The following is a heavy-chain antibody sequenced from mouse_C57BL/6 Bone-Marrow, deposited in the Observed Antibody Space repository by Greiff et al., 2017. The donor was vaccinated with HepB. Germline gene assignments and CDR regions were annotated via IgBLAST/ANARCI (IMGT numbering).Heavy chain of an antibody. Sequence: QVQLQQSGAELVRPGASVTLSCKASGYTFTDYEMHWVKQTPVHGLEWIGAIDPETGGTAYNQKFKGKAILTADKSSSTAHMELRSLTSEDSAVYYCTRKEYDYDDYFDYWGQGTTLTVSS. CDR1: GYTFTDYE. V-gene: IGHV1-15*01. CDR2: IDPETGGT. J-gene: IGHJ2*01. CDR3: TRKEYDYDDYFDY. D-gene: IGHD2-4*01.